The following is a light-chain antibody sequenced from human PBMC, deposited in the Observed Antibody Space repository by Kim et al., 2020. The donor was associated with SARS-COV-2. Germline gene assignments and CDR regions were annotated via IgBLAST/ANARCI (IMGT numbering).Light chain of an antibody. J-gene: IGKJ1*01. CDR3: QHRGT. Sequence: LGERATINCKSRQSVFHSSNNNNYLAWYQHKPGQPPKVLIYWASTRESGVPDRFSGSGSGTDFNLTISGLQAEDVAVYYCQHRGTFVQGTKVDIK. V-gene: IGKV4-1*01. CDR2: WAS. CDR1: QSVFHSSNNNNY.